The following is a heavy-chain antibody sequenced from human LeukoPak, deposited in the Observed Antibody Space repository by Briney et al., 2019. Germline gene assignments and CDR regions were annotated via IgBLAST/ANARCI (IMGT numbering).Heavy chain of an antibody. J-gene: IGHJ6*02. CDR1: GFTFSSYA. CDR2: ISYDGSNK. CDR3: AREGPSGDYVSGYGMDV. D-gene: IGHD4-17*01. V-gene: IGHV3-30-3*01. Sequence: PGGSLRLSCAASGFTFSSYAKHWVRQAPGKGLEWVAVISYDGSNKYYADSVKGRFTISRDNSKNTLYLQMNSLRAEDTAVYYCAREGPSGDYVSGYGMDVWGQGTTVTVSS.